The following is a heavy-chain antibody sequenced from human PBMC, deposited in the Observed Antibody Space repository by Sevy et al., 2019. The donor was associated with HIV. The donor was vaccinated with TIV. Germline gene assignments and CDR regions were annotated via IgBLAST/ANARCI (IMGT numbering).Heavy chain of an antibody. CDR3: ARGSRGYSYG. CDR2: ISYSGST. D-gene: IGHD5-18*01. V-gene: IGHV4-61*01. CDR1: GDSVSSGSYF. Sequence: SETLSLTCTVSGDSVSSGSYFWSWIRQPPGKGLEWIGYISYSGSTNYNPSLKSRVTISVDTSKKQFSLKLTSVTAADTAVSFCARGSRGYSYGWGQGTLVTVSS. J-gene: IGHJ4*02.